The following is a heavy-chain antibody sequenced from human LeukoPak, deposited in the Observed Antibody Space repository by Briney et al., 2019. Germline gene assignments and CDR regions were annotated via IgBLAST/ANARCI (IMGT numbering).Heavy chain of an antibody. Sequence: PSETLSLTCAVSGYSISSGYYRGWIRQPPGKGLEWIGSIYHSGSTYYNPSLKSRVTISVDTSKNQFSLKLSSVTAADTAVYYCARDLPGYCSSTSCYLYYGMDVWGKGTTVTVSS. CDR2: IYHSGST. J-gene: IGHJ6*04. CDR1: GYSISSGYY. D-gene: IGHD2-2*01. CDR3: ARDLPGYCSSTSCYLYYGMDV. V-gene: IGHV4-38-2*02.